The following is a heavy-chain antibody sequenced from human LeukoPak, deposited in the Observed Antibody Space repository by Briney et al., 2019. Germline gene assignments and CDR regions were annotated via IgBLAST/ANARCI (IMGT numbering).Heavy chain of an antibody. J-gene: IGHJ4*02. CDR1: GFTFSSYA. CDR3: ARVPPEGGTSCYDY. CDR2: ISYDGSNK. Sequence: GGSLRLSCAASGFTFSSYAMHWVRQAPGKGLEWVAVISYDGSNKYYADSVKGRFTISRDNSKNTLYLQMNSLRAEDTAVYYCARVPPEGGTSCYDYWGQGTLVTVSS. D-gene: IGHD2-2*01. V-gene: IGHV3-30*04.